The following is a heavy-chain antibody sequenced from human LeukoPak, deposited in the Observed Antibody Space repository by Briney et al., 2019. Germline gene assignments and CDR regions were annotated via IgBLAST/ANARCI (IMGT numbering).Heavy chain of an antibody. Sequence: SETLSLTCTVSGGSMSSYYWSWIRQPPGKGLEWIGYIYYSGSTKYNPSLKSRVTISVDTSKNQFSLKLSSVTAAGTAVYYCARGARAGYNLEPFDYWGQGTLVTVSS. CDR3: ARGARAGYNLEPFDY. V-gene: IGHV4-59*08. D-gene: IGHD5-24*01. CDR1: GGSMSSYY. CDR2: IYYSGST. J-gene: IGHJ4*02.